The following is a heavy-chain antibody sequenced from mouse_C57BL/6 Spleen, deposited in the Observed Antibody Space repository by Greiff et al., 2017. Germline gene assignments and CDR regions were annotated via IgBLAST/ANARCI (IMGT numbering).Heavy chain of an antibody. V-gene: IGHV1-26*01. CDR1: GYTFTDYY. CDR2: INPNNGGT. J-gene: IGHJ2*01. CDR3: AKTTTVVATGY. D-gene: IGHD1-1*01. Sequence: EVQLQQSGPELVKPGASVKISCKASGYTFTDYYMNWVKQSHGKSLEWIGDINPNNGGTSYNQKFKGKATLTVDKSSSTAYMERRSLTSEDSAVYYCAKTTTVVATGYWGHGTTLSVSS.